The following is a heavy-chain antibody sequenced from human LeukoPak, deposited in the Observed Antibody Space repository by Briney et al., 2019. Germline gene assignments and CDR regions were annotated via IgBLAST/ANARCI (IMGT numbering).Heavy chain of an antibody. D-gene: IGHD3-16*01. CDR1: GGSFSGYY. CDR2: IYYSGST. J-gene: IGHJ3*02. Sequence: SETLSLTCAVYGGSFSGYYWSWIRQPPGKGLEWIGYIYYSGSTNYNPSLKSRVTISVDTSKNQFSLKLSSVTAADTAVYYCARDGGYLGAPFDIWGQGTMVTVSS. V-gene: IGHV4-59*01. CDR3: ARDGGYLGAPFDI.